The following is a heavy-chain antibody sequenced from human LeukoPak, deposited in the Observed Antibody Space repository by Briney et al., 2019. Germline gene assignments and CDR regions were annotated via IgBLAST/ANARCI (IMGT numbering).Heavy chain of an antibody. CDR2: VKQDGRDK. CDR1: GFTFRNYW. CDR3: ARVTAVAGFDC. Sequence: GGSLRLSCAVSGFTFRNYWMAWVRQAPGKGLEWVANVKQDGRDKYYVDSVKGRFTISKDNAKNSLYLQMSSLRPEDTAVYYCARVTAVAGFDCWGQGTLVTVSS. V-gene: IGHV3-7*03. D-gene: IGHD6-19*01. J-gene: IGHJ4*02.